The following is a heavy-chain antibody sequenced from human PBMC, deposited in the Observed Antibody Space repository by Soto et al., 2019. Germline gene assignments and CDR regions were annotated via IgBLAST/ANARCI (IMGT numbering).Heavy chain of an antibody. CDR3: ARTPAYCGGDCFFDY. Sequence: GGSLRLSCAASGFTFSSYAMHWVRQAPGKGLEWVAVISYDGSNKYYADSVKGRFTISRDNSKNTLYLQMNSLRAEDTAVYYCARTPAYCGGDCFFDYWGQGTLVTVSS. V-gene: IGHV3-30-3*01. J-gene: IGHJ4*02. CDR2: ISYDGSNK. D-gene: IGHD2-21*02. CDR1: GFTFSSYA.